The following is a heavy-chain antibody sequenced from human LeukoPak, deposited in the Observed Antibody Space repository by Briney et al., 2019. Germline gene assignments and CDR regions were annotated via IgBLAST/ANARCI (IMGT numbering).Heavy chain of an antibody. CDR2: ISGSGGST. Sequence: GGSLRLSCAASGFTFSSYAMSWVRQAPGKGLEWVSAISGSGGSTYYADSVKGRFTISRDNSKNTLYLQMNSLRAEDTAVYYCARGGNMVGAYYYYYNMDVWGQGTTVTVSS. CDR3: ARGGNMVGAYYYYYNMDV. J-gene: IGHJ6*02. D-gene: IGHD4/OR15-4a*01. CDR1: GFTFSSYA. V-gene: IGHV3-23*01.